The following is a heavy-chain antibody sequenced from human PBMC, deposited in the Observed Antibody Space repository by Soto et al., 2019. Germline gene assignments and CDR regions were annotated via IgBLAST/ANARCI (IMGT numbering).Heavy chain of an antibody. CDR1: GYNFIAQN. V-gene: IGHV1-2*02. Sequence: QVHLVQSGAEVKKPGASVKVSCMASGYNFIAQNIHWVRQAPGLGLEWMGKMNPNSGGSDYAQEFKGRVTVTRETSISTVYMELTSLKSDDTAVYYCALERHLNSPSDAFALWGQGTMVIVSS. CDR3: ALERHLNSPSDAFAL. CDR2: MNPNSGGS. J-gene: IGHJ3*01. D-gene: IGHD1-7*01.